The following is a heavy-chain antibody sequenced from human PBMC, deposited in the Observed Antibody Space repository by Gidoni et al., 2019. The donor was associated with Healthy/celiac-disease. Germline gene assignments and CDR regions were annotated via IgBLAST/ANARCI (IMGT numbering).Heavy chain of an antibody. CDR2: ISGSGGST. V-gene: IGHV3-23*01. CDR1: GFTFSSYA. Sequence: EVQLLESGGGLVQPGGSLRLSCAASGFTFSSYAMSWVRQAPGKGLEWVSAISGSGGSTYYADSVKGRFTISRDNSKNTLYLQMNSLRAEDTAVYYCAKDALVWFLEWLPVGYFDYWGQGTLVTVSS. D-gene: IGHD3-3*01. CDR3: AKDALVWFLEWLPVGYFDY. J-gene: IGHJ4*02.